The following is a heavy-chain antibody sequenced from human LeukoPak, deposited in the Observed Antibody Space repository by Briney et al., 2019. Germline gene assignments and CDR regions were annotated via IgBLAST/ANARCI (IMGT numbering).Heavy chain of an antibody. CDR3: AKLYGDYYYYFDY. CDR1: GFTFSRSA. Sequence: GGSLRLSCAASGFTFSRSAMSWVRQAPGKGLEWFSGISGYGGSTYYADSVKGRFTISRDNSKNMVYLQMSSLRAEDTAVYYCAKLYGDYYYYFDYWGQGTLVTVSS. J-gene: IGHJ4*02. D-gene: IGHD4-17*01. CDR2: ISGYGGST. V-gene: IGHV3-23*01.